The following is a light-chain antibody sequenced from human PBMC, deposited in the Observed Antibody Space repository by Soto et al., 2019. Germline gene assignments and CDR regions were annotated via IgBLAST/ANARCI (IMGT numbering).Light chain of an antibody. CDR2: DAS. V-gene: IGKV3-11*01. Sequence: IVMTKSPATLPVSPGERATLSCRASQSVSGYLSRCQQKPGQAPRLLIYDASKRASGIPARFSGSRSTTDFTLTISSLEPEDFAVYYCQQGNIWPPWTFGQGTKVDIK. J-gene: IGKJ1*01. CDR3: QQGNIWPPWT. CDR1: QSVSGY.